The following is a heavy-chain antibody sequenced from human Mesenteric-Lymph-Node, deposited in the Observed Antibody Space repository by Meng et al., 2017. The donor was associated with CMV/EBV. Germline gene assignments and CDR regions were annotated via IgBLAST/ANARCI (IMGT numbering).Heavy chain of an antibody. CDR1: GDSISNNDYH. CDR3: ARQITGGWFDP. CDR2: ISSSGRT. Sequence: SETLSLTCSLSGDSISNNDYHWGWIRQPPGKGLEWIGNISSSGRTYYTPSLKTRVTISVDSSKNHFSLRLTSVTAADTALYYCARQITGGWFDPWGPGIQVTVSS. D-gene: IGHD7-27*01. J-gene: IGHJ5*02. V-gene: IGHV4-39*01.